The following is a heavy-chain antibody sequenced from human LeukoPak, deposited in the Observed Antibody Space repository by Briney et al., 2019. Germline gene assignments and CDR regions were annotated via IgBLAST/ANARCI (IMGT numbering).Heavy chain of an antibody. CDR3: ARGYRDWNDKVLAY. V-gene: IGHV1-2*02. D-gene: IGHD1-1*01. J-gene: IGHJ4*02. CDR1: GNTFTGYY. CDR2: INSNSGGT. Sequence: ASVKVSCKASGNTFTGYYMHWVRQAPGQGLEWMGWINSNSGGTNYAQKFQGRVTMTRDTSISTAYMELSRLRSDDTAVYYCARGYRDWNDKVLAYWGQGTLVTVSS.